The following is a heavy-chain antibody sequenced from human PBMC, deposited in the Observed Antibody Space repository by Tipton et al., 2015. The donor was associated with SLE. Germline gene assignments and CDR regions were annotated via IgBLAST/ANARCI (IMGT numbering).Heavy chain of an antibody. D-gene: IGHD2-8*01. Sequence: SLRLSCAASGFTFSSYAMSWVRQAPGEGLEWVSSIRGSGHNTYYADSLKGRFTISRDNSKNTLYLQMNSLRAEETAIYYCAKERTIPFDYWGQGTLVTVSS. CDR2: IRGSGHNT. CDR1: GFTFSSYA. J-gene: IGHJ4*02. CDR3: AKERTIPFDY. V-gene: IGHV3-23*01.